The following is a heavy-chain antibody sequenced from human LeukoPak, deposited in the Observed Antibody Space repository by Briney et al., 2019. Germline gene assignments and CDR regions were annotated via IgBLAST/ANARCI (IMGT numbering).Heavy chain of an antibody. CDR2: TFYRSKWFN. J-gene: IGHJ4*02. D-gene: IGHD3-3*01. CDR1: GDSVSSNSAA. Sequence: SQTLSLTCAISGDSVSSNSAAWHWIRQSPSRGLEWLGRTFYRSKWFNDYAASVKSRITINADTSKNQFSLQLSSVTPEDTAVYYCARDGAGQSVSVPVIYYTPWFWGQGTLVTVSS. V-gene: IGHV6-1*01. CDR3: ARDGAGQSVSVPVIYYTPWF.